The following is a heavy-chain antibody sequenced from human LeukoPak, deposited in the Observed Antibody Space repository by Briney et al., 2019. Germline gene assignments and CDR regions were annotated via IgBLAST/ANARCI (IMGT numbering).Heavy chain of an antibody. CDR2: IIPLFDTA. CDR3: ARVYYDILTGYESAFDI. J-gene: IGHJ3*02. CDR1: GGTFSNYA. Sequence: SVKVSCKASGGTFSNYAISWVRQAPGQGLEWMGGIIPLFDTADYAQKFQGRVTMTRDTSISTAYMELSRLRSDDTAVYYCARVYYDILTGYESAFDIWGQGTMVTVSS. V-gene: IGHV1-69*05. D-gene: IGHD3-9*01.